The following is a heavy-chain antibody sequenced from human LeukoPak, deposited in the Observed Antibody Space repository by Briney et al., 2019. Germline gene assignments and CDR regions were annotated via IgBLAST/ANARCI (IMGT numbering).Heavy chain of an antibody. Sequence: SQTLSLTCAISGDSVSSNSAAWNWIRQSPSRGLEWLGRTYYRSKWYNDYAVSVKSRITTNPDTSKNQFSLQLNSVTPEDTAVYYCAREKREVIVATTSYYFDYWGQGTLVTVSS. CDR1: GDSVSSNSAA. V-gene: IGHV6-1*01. CDR3: AREKREVIVATTSYYFDY. D-gene: IGHD5-12*01. CDR2: TYYRSKWYN. J-gene: IGHJ4*02.